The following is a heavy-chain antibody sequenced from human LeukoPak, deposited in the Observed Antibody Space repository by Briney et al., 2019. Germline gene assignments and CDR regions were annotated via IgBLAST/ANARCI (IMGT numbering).Heavy chain of an antibody. D-gene: IGHD5-12*01. V-gene: IGHV1-18*01. Sequence: ASVKVSCKSSGYTVTSYGISWVRQAPGQGLEWMGCISAYNGNTNYSQKLQGRVTMTTDTSTSTAYMELRSLRSDGTAVYYCARGDIVAPLIDPWGQGTLVTVSS. CDR3: ARGDIVAPLIDP. CDR1: GYTVTSYG. J-gene: IGHJ5*02. CDR2: ISAYNGNT.